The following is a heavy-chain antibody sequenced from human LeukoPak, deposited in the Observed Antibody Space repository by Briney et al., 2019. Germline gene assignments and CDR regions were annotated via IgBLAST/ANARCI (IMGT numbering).Heavy chain of an antibody. CDR1: GGSFSGYY. CDR2: TNHSGST. J-gene: IGHJ5*02. Sequence: SETLSLTCAVYGGSFSGYYWSWIRQPPGKGLEWIGETNHSGSTNYNPSLKSRVTISVDTSKNQFSLKLSSVTAADTAVYYCARVRYYDFWSGYSSAINWFDPWGQGTLVTVSS. CDR3: ARVRYYDFWSGYSSAINWFDP. V-gene: IGHV4-34*01. D-gene: IGHD3-3*01.